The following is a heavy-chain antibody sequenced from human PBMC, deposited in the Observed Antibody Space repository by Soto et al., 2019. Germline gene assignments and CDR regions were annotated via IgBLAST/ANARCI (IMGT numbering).Heavy chain of an antibody. CDR2: IVVGSGNT. V-gene: IGHV1-58*01. CDR1: GFTFTSSA. CDR3: AAAVFALEVDAFDI. D-gene: IGHD3-10*01. Sequence: GASVKVSCKASGFTFTSSAVQWVRQARGQRLEWIGWIVVGSGNTNYAQKFQERVTITRDMSTSTAYMELSSLRSEDTAVYYCAAAVFALEVDAFDIWGQGTMVTVS. J-gene: IGHJ3*02.